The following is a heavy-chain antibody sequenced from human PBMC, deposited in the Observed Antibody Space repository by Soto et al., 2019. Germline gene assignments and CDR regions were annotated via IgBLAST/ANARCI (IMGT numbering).Heavy chain of an antibody. CDR2: IYYSGST. Sequence: SETLSLTCTVSGGSISSGDYYWSWIRQPPRKGLEWIGYIYYSGSTYYNPSLKSRVTISVDTSKNQFSLKLSSVTAADTAVYYCASEARGSITGTTGSWFDPWGQGTLVTVSS. CDR1: GGSISSGDYY. CDR3: ASEARGSITGTTGSWFDP. V-gene: IGHV4-30-4*01. D-gene: IGHD1-7*01. J-gene: IGHJ5*02.